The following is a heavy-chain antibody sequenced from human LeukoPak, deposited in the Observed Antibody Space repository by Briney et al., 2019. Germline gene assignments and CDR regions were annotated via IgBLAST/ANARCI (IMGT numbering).Heavy chain of an antibody. CDR1: GFIFNNYA. CDR3: AKDNRRHYTSGPNPDSLH. J-gene: IGHJ4*02. V-gene: IGHV3-9*01. Sequence: GGSLRLSCAGSGFIFNNYAMHWVRQPPGKGLEWVSGISWNSGSIDYADSVKGRFTISRDNAKNSLYLQMNSPRVEDTAFYYCAKDNRRHYTSGPNPDSLHWGQGALVTVSS. CDR2: ISWNSGSI. D-gene: IGHD6-19*01.